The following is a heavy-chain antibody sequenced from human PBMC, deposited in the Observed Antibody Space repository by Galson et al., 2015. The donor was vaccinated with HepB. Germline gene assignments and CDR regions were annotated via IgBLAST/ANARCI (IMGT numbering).Heavy chain of an antibody. Sequence: SLRLSCAASGFTFSSYGMHWVRQAPGKGLEWVAVISYDGSNKYYADSVKGRFTISRDNSKNTLYLQMNSLRAEDTAVYYCAKDGVGVLGRSSWYGEFDYWGQGTLVTVSS. J-gene: IGHJ4*02. V-gene: IGHV3-30*18. CDR3: AKDGVGVLGRSSWYGEFDY. D-gene: IGHD6-13*01. CDR1: GFTFSSYG. CDR2: ISYDGSNK.